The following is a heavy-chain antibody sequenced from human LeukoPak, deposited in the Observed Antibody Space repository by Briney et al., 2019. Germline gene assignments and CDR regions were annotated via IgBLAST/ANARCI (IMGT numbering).Heavy chain of an antibody. J-gene: IGHJ6*03. CDR1: GGSFSGYY. V-gene: IGHV4-34*01. D-gene: IGHD1-26*01. CDR2: INHSGST. Sequence: SETLSLTCAVYGGSFSGYYWGWIRQPPGKGLEWIGEINHSGSTNYNPSLKSRVTISVDTSKNQFSLKLSSVTAADTAVYYCARSGNSGSYRYYYMDVWGKGTTVTVSS. CDR3: ARSGNSGSYRYYYMDV.